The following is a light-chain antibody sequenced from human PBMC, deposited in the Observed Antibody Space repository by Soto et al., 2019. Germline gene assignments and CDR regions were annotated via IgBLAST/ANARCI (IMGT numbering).Light chain of an antibody. J-gene: IGKJ1*01. V-gene: IGKV1-5*03. CDR3: HHYNSYSEA. CDR1: QTISSW. CDR2: KAS. Sequence: DIQMTQSPSTLSGSVGDRVTITCRASQTISSWLAWYQQKPGKAPKLRIYKASTLKSGVPSRFSGSGSGTEFTLTISSLQPDDFATYYCHHYNSYSEAFGQGTKVELK.